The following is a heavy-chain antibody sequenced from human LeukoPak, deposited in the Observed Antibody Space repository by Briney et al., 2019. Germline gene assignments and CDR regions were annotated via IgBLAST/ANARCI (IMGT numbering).Heavy chain of an antibody. CDR1: GGSVSSGSYY. V-gene: IGHV4-61*01. D-gene: IGHD1-26*01. Sequence: SETLSLTCTVSGGSVSSGSYYWSWIRQPPGKGLEWIGYIYYSGSTNYNPSLKSRVTISVDTSKNQFSLKLSSMTAADTAVYYCARLVGATLNAFDIWGQGTMVTVSS. J-gene: IGHJ3*02. CDR2: IYYSGST. CDR3: ARLVGATLNAFDI.